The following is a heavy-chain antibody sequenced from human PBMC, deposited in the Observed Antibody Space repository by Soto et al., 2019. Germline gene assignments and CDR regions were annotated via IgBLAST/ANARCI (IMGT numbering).Heavy chain of an antibody. CDR1: GYTFTSYD. CDR3: AREGESMVRGTNWFDP. J-gene: IGHJ5*02. V-gene: IGHV1-8*01. CDR2: MNPNSGNT. Sequence: ASVKVSCKASGYTFTSYDINWVRQATGQGLEWMGWMNPNSGNTGYAQKFQGRVTMTRNTSISTAYMELSSLRSEDTAVYYCAREGESMVRGTNWFDPCGQGTLVTVSS. D-gene: IGHD3-10*01.